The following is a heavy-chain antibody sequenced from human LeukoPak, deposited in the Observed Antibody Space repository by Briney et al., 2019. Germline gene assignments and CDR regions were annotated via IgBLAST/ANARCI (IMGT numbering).Heavy chain of an antibody. V-gene: IGHV3-7*01. CDR3: ARSGNYGVNWFDP. D-gene: IGHD4-11*01. J-gene: IGHJ5*01. CDR2: IKQDGSEK. CDR1: GFTFSSYG. Sequence: GGSLRLSCAASGFTFSSYGMRWVRQAPGKGLEWVANIKQDGSEKYYVDSVKGRFTISRDNAENSLYLQMNSLRAEDTAVYYCARSGNYGVNWFDPWGQGTLVTVSS.